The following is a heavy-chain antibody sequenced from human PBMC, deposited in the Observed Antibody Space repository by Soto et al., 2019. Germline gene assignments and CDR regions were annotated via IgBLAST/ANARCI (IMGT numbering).Heavy chain of an antibody. CDR1: GDSVSSNRGA. D-gene: IGHD4-17*01. J-gene: IGHJ6*02. V-gene: IGHV6-1*01. CDR3: ARWDHDYGYLDV. Sequence: QVQLQQSGPGLVKPSQTLSLTCDISGDSVSSNRGAWTWIRQSPSRGLEWLGRTYYRSKWYNEYGLSVKSRITINADTCKNQFSLQLNSVTSEDAAVYYCARWDHDYGYLDVWGLGTTVTVSS. CDR2: TYYRSKWYN.